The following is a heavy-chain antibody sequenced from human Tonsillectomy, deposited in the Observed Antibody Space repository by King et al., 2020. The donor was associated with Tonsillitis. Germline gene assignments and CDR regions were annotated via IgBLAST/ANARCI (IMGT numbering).Heavy chain of an antibody. CDR1: GGSISSGRYY. CDR2: IYSSGST. J-gene: IGHJ4*02. V-gene: IGHV4-61*02. CDR3: ATSRDSGYDPYFDY. Sequence: VQLQESGPGLVKPSQTLSLTCTVSGGSISSGRYYWSWIRQSAGKGLEWIGRIYSSGSTNYNPSLRSRVTMSVDTSKNQFSLKLSPATAADTAVYYCATSRDSGYDPYFDYWGQGTLVTVSS. D-gene: IGHD5-12*01.